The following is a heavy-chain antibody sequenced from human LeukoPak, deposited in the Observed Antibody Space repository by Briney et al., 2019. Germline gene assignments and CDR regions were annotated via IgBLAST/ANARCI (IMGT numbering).Heavy chain of an antibody. Sequence: GGSLRLSCAASGFTFSSYSMNWVRQAPGKGLEWVSSISDISSYTYYADSLKGRFTISRDNAKNSLYLQTNSLRAEDTAVYYCAATPGGVMVYWGQGTLVTVSS. V-gene: IGHV3-21*01. CDR3: AATPGGVMVY. J-gene: IGHJ4*02. CDR1: GFTFSSYS. D-gene: IGHD3-16*01. CDR2: ISDISSYT.